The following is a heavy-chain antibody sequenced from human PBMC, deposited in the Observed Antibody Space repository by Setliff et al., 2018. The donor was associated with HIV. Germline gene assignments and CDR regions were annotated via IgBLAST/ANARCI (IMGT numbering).Heavy chain of an antibody. Sequence: ASVKVSCKASGYTFTSYYMHWVRQAPGQGLEWMGIINPSGGSTSYAQKLQGRVTMTTDTSTSTAYMELRSLRSDDTAVYYCARQLSNPLDYWGQGTLVTVSS. CDR1: GYTFTSYY. V-gene: IGHV1-46*01. J-gene: IGHJ4*02. D-gene: IGHD1-1*01. CDR2: INPSGGST. CDR3: ARQLSNPLDY.